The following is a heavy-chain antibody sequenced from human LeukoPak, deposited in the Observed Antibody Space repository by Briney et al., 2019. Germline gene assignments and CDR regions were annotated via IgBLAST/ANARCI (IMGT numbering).Heavy chain of an antibody. CDR1: GFTFSSYW. V-gene: IGHV3-7*01. CDR2: IKQDGSEK. Sequence: PGGSLRLSCAASGFTFSSYWMSWVRQAPGKGLEWVANIKQDGSEKYYVDSVKGRFTISRDNAKNSLYLQMNSLRAEDTAVYYCARALDGYNHPLGYWGQGTLVTVSS. J-gene: IGHJ4*02. CDR3: ARALDGYNHPLGY. D-gene: IGHD5-24*01.